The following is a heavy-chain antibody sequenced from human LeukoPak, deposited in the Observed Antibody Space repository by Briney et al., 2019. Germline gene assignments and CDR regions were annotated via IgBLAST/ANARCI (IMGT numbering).Heavy chain of an antibody. CDR3: VKDRCDRATCPEV. J-gene: IGHJ4*02. CDR1: GFTFNTYA. CDR2: ISNSGDST. Sequence: GGSLRLSCAASGFTFNTYAMSWVRQAPGEGLQWVSGISNSGDSTYYLDSVKGRFTTSRDNSKNTLHLQMSSLRAEDTALYYCVKDRCDRATCPEVWGQGTLVTVSS. D-gene: IGHD1-14*01. V-gene: IGHV3-23*01.